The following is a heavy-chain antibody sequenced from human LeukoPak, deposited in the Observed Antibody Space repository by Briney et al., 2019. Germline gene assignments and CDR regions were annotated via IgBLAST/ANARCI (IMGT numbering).Heavy chain of an antibody. CDR1: GGSISSSSYY. V-gene: IGHV4-39*07. Sequence: SETLSLTCTVSGGSISSSSYYWGWIRQPPGKGLEWIGSIYYSGGTYYNPSLKSRVTISVDTSKNQFSLKLSSVTAADTAVYYCARGTSRSAVAGDFDYWGQGTLVTVSS. J-gene: IGHJ4*02. CDR3: ARGTSRSAVAGDFDY. CDR2: IYYSGGT. D-gene: IGHD6-19*01.